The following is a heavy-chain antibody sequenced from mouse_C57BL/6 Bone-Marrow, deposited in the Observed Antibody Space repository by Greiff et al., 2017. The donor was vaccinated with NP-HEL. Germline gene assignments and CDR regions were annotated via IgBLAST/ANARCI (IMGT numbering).Heavy chain of an antibody. D-gene: IGHD2-1*01. CDR3: ARSPIYYGIHYYAMDY. CDR1: GYTFTSYW. V-gene: IGHV1-64*01. Sequence: QVQLQQPGAELVKPGASVKLSCKASGYTFTSYWMHWVKQRPGQGLEWIGMIHPNSGSTNYNEKFKSKATLTVDKSSSTAYMQLSSLTSEDSAVYYCARSPIYYGIHYYAMDYWGQGTSVTVSS. J-gene: IGHJ4*01. CDR2: IHPNSGST.